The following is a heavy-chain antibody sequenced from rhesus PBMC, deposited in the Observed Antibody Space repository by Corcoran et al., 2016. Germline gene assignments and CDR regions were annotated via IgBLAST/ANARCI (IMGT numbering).Heavy chain of an antibody. V-gene: IGHV4S7*01. D-gene: IGHD4-29*01. CDR2: IYSTPGNT. J-gene: IGHJ4*01. Sequence: QVQLKESGPGLVKPSETLSLTCAVSGGSISSGYGWGWIRQPPGKGLEWIVTIYSTPGNTYYDPSLKSRVTISKDTSKNQFSLKLSSVTAADTAVYYCARGSSFSYSFWGQGVLVTVSS. CDR3: ARGSSFSYSF. CDR1: GGSISSGYG.